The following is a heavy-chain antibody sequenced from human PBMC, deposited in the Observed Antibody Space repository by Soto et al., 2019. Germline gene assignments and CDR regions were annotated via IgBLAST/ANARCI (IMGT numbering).Heavy chain of an antibody. CDR1: GYTFTGYY. CDR2: INPNSGGT. Sequence: APVKVSCKASGYTFTGYYMHWVRHAPGKGLEWMGWINPNSGGTNYAQKFQGWVTMTRDTSISTAYMELSRLRSDDTAVYYCARDGDGFGELSETTYYYYGMDVWGQGTTVTVSS. V-gene: IGHV1-2*04. J-gene: IGHJ6*02. D-gene: IGHD3-10*01. CDR3: ARDGDGFGELSETTYYYYGMDV.